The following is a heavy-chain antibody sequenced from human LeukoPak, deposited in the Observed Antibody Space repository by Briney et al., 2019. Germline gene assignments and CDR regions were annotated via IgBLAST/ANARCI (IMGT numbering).Heavy chain of an antibody. CDR1: GFSFSNYA. CDR3: VKDSRGSGSGVNLDN. D-gene: IGHD3-10*01. J-gene: IGHJ4*02. Sequence: GGSLRLSCSASGFSFSNYAMHWVRQTPGKGLEHVSAISSSGGSTFDADSVMGRFTISRDSSKNTLYLQMSSLRAEDTAVYYCVKDSRGSGSGVNLDNRGPGTLVTVSS. V-gene: IGHV3-64D*09. CDR2: ISSSGGST.